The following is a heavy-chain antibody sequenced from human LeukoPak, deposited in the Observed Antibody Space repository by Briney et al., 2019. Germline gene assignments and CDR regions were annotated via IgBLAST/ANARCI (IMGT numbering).Heavy chain of an antibody. Sequence: GASVKVSCKASGYTFTGYYMHWVRQAPGQRLEWMGWISAYNGNTNYAQKLQGRVTMTTDTSTSTAFMELRSLRSDDTAVYYCARDVDVAAPLGYWGQGTLVTVSS. CDR1: GYTFTGYY. J-gene: IGHJ4*02. D-gene: IGHD6-6*01. CDR2: ISAYNGNT. CDR3: ARDVDVAAPLGY. V-gene: IGHV1-18*04.